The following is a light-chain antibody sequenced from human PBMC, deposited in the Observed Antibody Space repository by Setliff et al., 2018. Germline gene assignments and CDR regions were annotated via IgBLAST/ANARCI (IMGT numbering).Light chain of an antibody. CDR1: SNDVGAYSY. Sequence: QSALTQPPSASGSPGQSLTISCTGTSNDVGAYSYVSWYQQHPGKAPKLMIYEVTKRPSGVPDRFSGSKSGNTASLTVSGLQGEDEADYYCSSYASSINPYVFGTGTKVTVL. V-gene: IGLV2-8*01. CDR2: EVT. CDR3: SSYASSINPYV. J-gene: IGLJ1*01.